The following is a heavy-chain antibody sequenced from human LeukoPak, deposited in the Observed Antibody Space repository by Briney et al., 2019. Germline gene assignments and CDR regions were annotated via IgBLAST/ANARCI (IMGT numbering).Heavy chain of an antibody. D-gene: IGHD1-26*01. V-gene: IGHV3-23*01. Sequence: GGSLRLSCAASGFTFSSYWMSWVRQAPGKGPEWVSTISGSGGTTYYADSVKGRFTISRDNSRNTEYLQMNSLRAEDTAVYYCAKRTLTPSESHSPLDCWGQGTLVTVSS. J-gene: IGHJ4*02. CDR2: ISGSGGTT. CDR3: AKRTLTPSESHSPLDC. CDR1: GFTFSSYW.